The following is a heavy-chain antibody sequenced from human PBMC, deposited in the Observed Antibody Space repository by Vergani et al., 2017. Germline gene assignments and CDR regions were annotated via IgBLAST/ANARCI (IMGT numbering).Heavy chain of an antibody. V-gene: IGHV3-49*03. CDR3: VRDQVTMLRGSDALDI. CDR1: GFTFGYYA. J-gene: IGHJ3*02. Sequence: EVQLVESGGDLVQPGRSLRLSCTASGFTFGYYAMDWFRQAPGQGLEWDGGIRSKAYGQATIYAASVKGRLTISRDDSKSIAYLQMNNLQTEDTAMYYCVRDQVTMLRGSDALDIWGQGTMVTVSS. D-gene: IGHD3-10*01. CDR2: IRSKAYGQAT.